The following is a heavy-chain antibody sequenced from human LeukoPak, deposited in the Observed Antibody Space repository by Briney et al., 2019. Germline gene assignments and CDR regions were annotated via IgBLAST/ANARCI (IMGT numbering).Heavy chain of an antibody. CDR2: IYHSGST. Sequence: PSETLSLTCPVSGDSVNTRRYYWGWIRQPPGKGLEWIGSIYHSGSTYYEPSLRGRVTISIDTSRNQFSLNLTSVTAADTAVYFCARRDIVKGGFDYWGQGTLVTVSS. CDR3: ARRDIVKGGFDY. CDR1: GDSVNTRRYY. V-gene: IGHV4-39*01. D-gene: IGHD3-16*02. J-gene: IGHJ4*02.